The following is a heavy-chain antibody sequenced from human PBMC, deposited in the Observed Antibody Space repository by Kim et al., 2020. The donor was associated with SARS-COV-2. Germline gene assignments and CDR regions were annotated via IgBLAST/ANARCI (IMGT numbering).Heavy chain of an antibody. Sequence: GGSLRLSCAASGFAFSSYSMNLVRQAPGKGLEWVSYISSSSSTIYYADSVKGRFTISRDNAKNSLYLQMNSLRDEDTAVYYCARDNPAEGLLWFGELYWFDPWGQGTLVTVSS. CDR2: ISSSSSTI. J-gene: IGHJ5*02. CDR1: GFAFSSYS. D-gene: IGHD3-10*01. V-gene: IGHV3-48*02. CDR3: ARDNPAEGLLWFGELYWFDP.